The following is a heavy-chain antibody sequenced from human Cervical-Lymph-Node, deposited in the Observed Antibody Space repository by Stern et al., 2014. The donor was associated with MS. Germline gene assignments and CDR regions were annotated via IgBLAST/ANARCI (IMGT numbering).Heavy chain of an antibody. J-gene: IGHJ4*02. V-gene: IGHV1-58*01. D-gene: IGHD3-3*01. CDR2: IVVGSGNT. CDR3: AADVTNTIFGVVPPDY. Sequence: QLVQSGPEVKKPGTSVKVSCKASGFTFTSSAVQWVRQARGQRLEWIGWIVVGSGNTNYAKKFQERVAITRDMSTSTAYMELSSLRSEDTAVYYCAADVTNTIFGVVPPDYWGQGTLVTVSS. CDR1: GFTFTSSA.